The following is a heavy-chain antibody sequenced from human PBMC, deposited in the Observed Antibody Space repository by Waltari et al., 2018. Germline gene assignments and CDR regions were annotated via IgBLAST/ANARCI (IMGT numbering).Heavy chain of an antibody. Sequence: QVQLQESGPGLVKPSETLSLTCTVSGGSISSYYWSWIRQPPGKGLEWIGYIYYSGGNNYNPSRKSRVTISVDTSKNQFSLKLSSVTAADTAVYYCARGWYNWNYVGPFDYWGQGTLVTVSS. CDR2: IYYSGGN. CDR1: GGSISSYY. J-gene: IGHJ4*02. V-gene: IGHV4-59*01. CDR3: ARGWYNWNYVGPFDY. D-gene: IGHD1-7*01.